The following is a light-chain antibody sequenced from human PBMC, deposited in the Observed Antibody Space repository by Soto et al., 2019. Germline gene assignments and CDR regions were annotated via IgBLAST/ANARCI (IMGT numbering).Light chain of an antibody. CDR1: SSDVGGYNY. J-gene: IGLJ1*01. CDR3: SSYTTSNTLV. Sequence: QSALTQPASVSGSPGQSITISCTGTSSDVGGYNYVSWYQQHPGKAPKLMIYEVSNRPSGVSNRFSGSKSGNTDSLTISGLQAEDEADYYCSSYTTSNTLVFGTGTKLTVL. V-gene: IGLV2-14*01. CDR2: EVS.